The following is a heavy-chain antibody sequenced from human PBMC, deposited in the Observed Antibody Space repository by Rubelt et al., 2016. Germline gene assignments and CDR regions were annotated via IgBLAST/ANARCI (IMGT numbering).Heavy chain of an antibody. Sequence: QVQLQQWGAGLLKPSETLSLTCAVYGGSFSGYYWSWIRQPPGKGLEWIGEINHSGSTNYNPSLNGRGTNSVDRAKNQFSLRLGSVTAADTAVYYCARFSSEEQLVLGRAFDYWGQGTLVTVSS. CDR3: ARFSSEEQLVLGRAFDY. CDR2: INHSGST. V-gene: IGHV4-34*01. CDR1: GGSFSGYY. D-gene: IGHD6-6*01. J-gene: IGHJ4*02.